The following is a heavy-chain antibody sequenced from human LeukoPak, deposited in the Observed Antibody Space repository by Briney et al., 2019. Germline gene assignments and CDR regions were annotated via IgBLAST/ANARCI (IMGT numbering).Heavy chain of an antibody. V-gene: IGHV3-21*01. J-gene: IGHJ4*02. CDR2: ISSSSSYI. CDR1: GFTFSSYS. Sequence: EAGGSLRLSCAASGFTFSSYSMSWVRQAPGKGLEWVSSISSSSSYIDYADSVKGRFTISRDNAKNSLYLQMSSLRAEDTAVYYCARDSSGGYDFDYWGQGTLVTVSS. D-gene: IGHD5-12*01. CDR3: ARDSSGGYDFDY.